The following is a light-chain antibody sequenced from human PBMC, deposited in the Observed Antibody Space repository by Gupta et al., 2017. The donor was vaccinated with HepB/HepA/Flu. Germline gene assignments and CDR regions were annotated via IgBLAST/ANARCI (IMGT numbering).Light chain of an antibody. V-gene: IGKV1-39*01. Sequence: DIQMTQSPSPLSASVRDRVTITCRASQSISKYLNWCQQKPGKAPKLLLYTASSMQSGVPSRFSGSGSGTDFTLTISSLQPEDFATYYCQQSHSTPRTFGQGTKVEVK. J-gene: IGKJ1*01. CDR1: QSISKY. CDR2: TAS. CDR3: QQSHSTPRT.